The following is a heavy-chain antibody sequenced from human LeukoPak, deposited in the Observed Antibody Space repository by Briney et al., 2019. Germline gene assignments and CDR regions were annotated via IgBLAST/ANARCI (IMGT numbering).Heavy chain of an antibody. CDR3: ARGARIDRPREYYDFWSGYYELDC. CDR1: GYTFTSYD. V-gene: IGHV1-8*03. J-gene: IGHJ4*02. D-gene: IGHD3-3*01. Sequence: GASVKVSCKASGYTFTSYDINWVRQATGQGLEWMGWMNPNSGNTGYAQKFQGRVTITRNTSISTAYMELSSLRSEDTAVYYCARGARIDRPREYYDFWSGYYELDCSGQGTLVTVSS. CDR2: MNPNSGNT.